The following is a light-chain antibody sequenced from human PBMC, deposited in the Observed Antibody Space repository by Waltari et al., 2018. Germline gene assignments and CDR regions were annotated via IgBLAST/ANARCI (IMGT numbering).Light chain of an antibody. CDR1: QSVRTY. J-gene: IGKJ4*01. V-gene: IGKV3-11*01. Sequence: IVLTQYPATLSLPPGERATLPCRASQSVRTYIAWYQQKPGQAPRLLIYDASNRATGIPDRFRGSGSGTDFALTISSLEPEDFAVYYCQQRGNWPLTFGGGTKVEIK. CDR3: QQRGNWPLT. CDR2: DAS.